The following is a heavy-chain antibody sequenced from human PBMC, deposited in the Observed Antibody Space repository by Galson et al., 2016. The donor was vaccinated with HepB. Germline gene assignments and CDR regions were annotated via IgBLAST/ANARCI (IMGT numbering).Heavy chain of an antibody. CDR1: EIGSHY. Sequence: SLRLSCAVSEIGSHYINWIRQAPGKGLEWLSVIYTGGTTDYAAAVKGRFTISRDNSGNTVNLQMNRLRAEDTAVYDCARSGETRSWYPKEFDHWGHGTLVTVSS. CDR2: IYTGGTT. J-gene: IGHJ4*01. D-gene: IGHD3-10*01. CDR3: ARSGETRSWYPKEFDH. V-gene: IGHV3-66*01.